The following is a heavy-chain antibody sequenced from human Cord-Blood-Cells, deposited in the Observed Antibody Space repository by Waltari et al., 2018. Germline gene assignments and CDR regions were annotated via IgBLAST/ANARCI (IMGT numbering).Heavy chain of an antibody. CDR2: INNRRSN. CDR1: GGSFSGYY. CDR3: ATRVGYSSSPGAFDI. V-gene: IGHV4-34*01. D-gene: IGHD6-13*01. Sequence: QVQLQQWGAGLLKPSETLSLTCAVYGGSFSGYYWRWIRQPPGKGLEWIGEINNRRSNNYNPSRKSRVTISVDTSKNQVSLKLSSVTAADTAVYYWATRVGYSSSPGAFDIWGQGTMVTVSS. J-gene: IGHJ3*02.